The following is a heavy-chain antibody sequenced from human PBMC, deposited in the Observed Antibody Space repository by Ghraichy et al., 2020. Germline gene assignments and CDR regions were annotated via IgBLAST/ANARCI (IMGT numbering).Heavy chain of an antibody. Sequence: GGSLRLSCAASGFTFSSYAMSWVRQAPGKGLEWVSAISGSGGSTYYADSVKGRFTIYRDNSKNTLYLQMNSLRAEDTAVYYCANSKWELIAHFYYWGQGTLVTVSS. V-gene: IGHV3-23*01. CDR1: GFTFSSYA. CDR3: ANSKWELIAHFYY. CDR2: ISGSGGST. J-gene: IGHJ4*02. D-gene: IGHD1-26*01.